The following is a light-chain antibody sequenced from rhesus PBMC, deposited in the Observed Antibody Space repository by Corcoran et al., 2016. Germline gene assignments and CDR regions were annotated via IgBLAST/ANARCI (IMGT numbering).Light chain of an antibody. CDR1: QGISSY. V-gene: IGKV1-32*02. Sequence: DIQMSQSPSSLSASVGDRVTITCRASQGISSYLNWYQQNPGKAPKHLIYYANNLESGLPSRCSGSGSGTDLTLTISSLQPEDFATYYCQQGNSNPRTFGQGTKVEIK. CDR2: YAN. CDR3: QQGNSNPRT. J-gene: IGKJ1*01.